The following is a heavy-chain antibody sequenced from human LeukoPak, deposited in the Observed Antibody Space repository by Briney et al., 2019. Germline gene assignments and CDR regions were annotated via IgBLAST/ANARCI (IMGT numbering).Heavy chain of an antibody. CDR1: GYTFTNNY. Sequence: ASVKFSCKASGYTFTNNYMHWVRQAPGQGLEWMGVINPSGTGTSYAQKFQGRITMSRDTSTSTVYMELSSLRSEDTAFYYCATDHSKANTAWWFDPWGQGTLVTVST. V-gene: IGHV1-46*01. CDR3: ATDHSKANTAWWFDP. D-gene: IGHD2-21*02. CDR2: INPSGTGT. J-gene: IGHJ5*02.